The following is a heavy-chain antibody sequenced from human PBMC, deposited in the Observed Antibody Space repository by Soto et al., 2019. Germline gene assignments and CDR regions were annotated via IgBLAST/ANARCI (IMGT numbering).Heavy chain of an antibody. D-gene: IGHD6-6*01. J-gene: IGHJ6*02. Sequence: SVKVSCKASGGTFSSYAISWVRQAPGQGLEWMGGIIPIFGTANYAQKFQGRVTITADKSTSTAYMELSSLRSEDTAVYYCARASIAARPRNYYYYNGMDVWGQGTTVTVSS. CDR1: GGTFSSYA. CDR2: IIPIFGTA. V-gene: IGHV1-69*06. CDR3: ARASIAARPRNYYYYNGMDV.